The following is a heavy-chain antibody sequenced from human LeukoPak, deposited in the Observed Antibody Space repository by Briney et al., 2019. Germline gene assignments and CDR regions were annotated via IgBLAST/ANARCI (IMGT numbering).Heavy chain of an antibody. CDR1: GGSISSSSYY. CDR3: ARHSGYSYGYAYYYYYMDV. D-gene: IGHD5-18*01. Sequence: SETLSLTCTVSGGSISSSSYYWGWIRQPPGKGLEWIGSIYYSGSTYYNPSLKSRVTISVDPSKNQFSLKLSSVTAADTAVYYCARHSGYSYGYAYYYYYMDVWGKGATVTVSS. V-gene: IGHV4-39*01. CDR2: IYYSGST. J-gene: IGHJ6*03.